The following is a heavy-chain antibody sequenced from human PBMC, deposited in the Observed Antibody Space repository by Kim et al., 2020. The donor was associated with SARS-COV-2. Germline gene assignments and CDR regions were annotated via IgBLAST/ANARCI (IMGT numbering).Heavy chain of an antibody. J-gene: IGHJ5*02. D-gene: IGHD3-10*01. V-gene: IGHV4-31*03. CDR3: ARDLSLLRFGEGWFDT. CDR2: IYYSGST. Sequence: SETLSLTCTVSGCSISSGGYYWSWIRQHPGKGLEWIGYIYYSGSTYYNPSLRSRVTISVDTSKNQFSLKLSSVTAADTAVYYCARDLSLLRFGEGWFDTWGQGTLVTVSS. CDR1: GCSISSGGYY.